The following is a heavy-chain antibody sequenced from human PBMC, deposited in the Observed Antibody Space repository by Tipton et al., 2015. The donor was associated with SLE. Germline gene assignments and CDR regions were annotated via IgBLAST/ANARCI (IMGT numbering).Heavy chain of an antibody. Sequence: TLSLTCTVSGGSISSYYWSWIRQPPGQGLEWIGYIYYSGSTNYNPSLKSRVTISVDTSKNQFSLKLSSVTAADTAVYYCARDKAIFGAGYYMDVWGEGTTVTVSS. J-gene: IGHJ6*03. V-gene: IGHV4-59*01. D-gene: IGHD3-3*01. CDR2: IYYSGST. CDR1: GGSISSYY. CDR3: ARDKAIFGAGYYMDV.